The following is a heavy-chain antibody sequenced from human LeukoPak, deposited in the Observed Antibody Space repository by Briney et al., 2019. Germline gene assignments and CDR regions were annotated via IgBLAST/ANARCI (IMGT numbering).Heavy chain of an antibody. V-gene: IGHV1-69*04. D-gene: IGHD3-22*01. Sequence: GALVKVSCKASGGTFSSYAISWVRQAPGQGLEWMGRIIPILGIANYAQKFQGRVTITADKSTSTAYMELSSLRSENTAVYYCARVADYYDSRGRDYWGQGTLVTDSS. CDR3: ARVADYYDSRGRDY. CDR2: IIPILGIA. CDR1: GGTFSSYA. J-gene: IGHJ4*02.